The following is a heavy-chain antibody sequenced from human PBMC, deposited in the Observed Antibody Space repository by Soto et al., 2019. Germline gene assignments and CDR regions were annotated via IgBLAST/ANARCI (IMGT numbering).Heavy chain of an antibody. D-gene: IGHD6-19*01. CDR1: GYTFTSYG. CDR2: ISAYNGNT. Sequence: ASVKVSCKASGYTFTSYGISWFRQAPGQGLEWIGWISAYNGNTNYAQRLQGRVTMTTDTSTSTAYMELRSMRSDDTAVYYCARDGSSGWFPFEYWGQGTMVTVSS. J-gene: IGHJ4*02. V-gene: IGHV1-18*04. CDR3: ARDGSSGWFPFEY.